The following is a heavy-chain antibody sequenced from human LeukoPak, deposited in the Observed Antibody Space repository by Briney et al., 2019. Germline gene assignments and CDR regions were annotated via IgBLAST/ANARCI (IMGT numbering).Heavy chain of an antibody. D-gene: IGHD5-24*01. V-gene: IGHV4-34*01. Sequence: SETLSLTCAVYGGSFSGYYWSWICQPPGKGLEWIGEINHSGSTNYNPPLKSRVTISVDTSKNQFSLKLSSVTAADTAVYYCARVRWLQPFDYWGQGTLVTVSS. CDR3: ARVRWLQPFDY. J-gene: IGHJ4*02. CDR2: INHSGST. CDR1: GGSFSGYY.